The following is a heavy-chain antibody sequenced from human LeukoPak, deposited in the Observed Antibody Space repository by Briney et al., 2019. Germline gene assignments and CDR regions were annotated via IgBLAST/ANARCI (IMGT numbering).Heavy chain of an antibody. J-gene: IGHJ4*02. CDR3: TREGDSRIL. D-gene: IGHD6-13*01. Sequence: ASVKVSCKTSGYTSNDYYIHWVRHAPGQGLEWMGWVNINTGATLYAQKFQGRVAMTRDMSINTAYLELRGLKSDDTAIYFCTREGDSRILWGQGTLVCVSS. CDR2: VNINTGAT. V-gene: IGHV1-2*02. CDR1: GYTSNDYY.